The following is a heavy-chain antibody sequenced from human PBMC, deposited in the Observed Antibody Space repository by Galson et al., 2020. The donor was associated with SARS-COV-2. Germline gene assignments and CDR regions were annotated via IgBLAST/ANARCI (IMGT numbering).Heavy chain of an antibody. V-gene: IGHV3-9*01. CDR3: IKDMTPGGADV. Sequence: GGSLRLSCVGSGFIFNEHAMHWVRQVPGKGLEWVSGIMWSGYPIDYADSVKGRFTISRDDAKNALYLQMNSLRPDDTALYFCIKDMTPGGADVWGQGTTVTVSS. CDR2: IMWSGYPI. CDR1: GFIFNEHA. J-gene: IGHJ6*02. D-gene: IGHD4-17*01.